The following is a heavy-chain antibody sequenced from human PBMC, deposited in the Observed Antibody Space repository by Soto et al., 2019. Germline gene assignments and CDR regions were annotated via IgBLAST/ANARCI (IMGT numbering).Heavy chain of an antibody. J-gene: IGHJ2*01. D-gene: IGHD3-9*01. V-gene: IGHV3-13*01. CDR1: GFTFSVYD. CDR2: IGTGGDT. Sequence: GGSLRLSCAASGFTFSVYDMHWVRQATGKGLEWVSAIGTGGDTYYPASVKDRFTISRENAKNSLYLKMHSLRAEDTAVYYCARECHDSLTTGWYFDLWGRGTLVTVSS. CDR3: ARECHDSLTTGWYFDL.